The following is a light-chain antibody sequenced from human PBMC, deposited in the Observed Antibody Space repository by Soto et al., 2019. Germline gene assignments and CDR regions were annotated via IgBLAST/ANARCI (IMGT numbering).Light chain of an antibody. CDR2: DAS. V-gene: IGKV3-11*01. CDR3: QQRSNWLT. Sequence: EIVLTQSPATLSLSPGERATLSCGASQSVNSYLAWYQQKPGQAPRLLIYDASNRATGIPARFSGSGSGTDFTLTISSLEPEDFAVYDCQQRSNWLTFGGGTKVDIK. J-gene: IGKJ4*01. CDR1: QSVNSY.